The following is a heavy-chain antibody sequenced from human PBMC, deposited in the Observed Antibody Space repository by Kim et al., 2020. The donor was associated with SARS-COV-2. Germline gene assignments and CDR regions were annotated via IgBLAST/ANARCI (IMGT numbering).Heavy chain of an antibody. Sequence: GSLRLSCAASGFTFSTYWMHWVRQAPGKGLVWVSHINSDASITSYADSAKGRFTISRDNAKNTLSLQMNSLRAEDTAVYYCAGSVGDFAWFDPWGQGTL. J-gene: IGHJ5*02. CDR3: AGSVGDFAWFDP. D-gene: IGHD4-17*01. CDR2: INSDASIT. V-gene: IGHV3-74*03. CDR1: GFTFSTYW.